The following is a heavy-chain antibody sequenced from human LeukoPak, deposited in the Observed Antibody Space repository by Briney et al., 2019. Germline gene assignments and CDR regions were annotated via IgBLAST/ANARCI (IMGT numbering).Heavy chain of an antibody. Sequence: PSETLSLTCTVSGGSISSGGYYWSWIRQHPGKGLEWIGYIYYSGSTYYNPSLKSRVTISVDTSKNQFSLKLSSVTAADTAVYYCARDQLRYFDLWGRGTLVTVSS. CDR3: ARDQLRYFDL. CDR2: IYYSGST. V-gene: IGHV4-31*03. J-gene: IGHJ2*01. CDR1: GGSISSGGYY. D-gene: IGHD1-1*01.